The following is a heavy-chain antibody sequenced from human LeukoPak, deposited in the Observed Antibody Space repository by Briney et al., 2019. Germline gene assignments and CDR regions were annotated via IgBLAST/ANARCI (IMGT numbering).Heavy chain of an antibody. CDR3: ASRAPPEFTIFGVVEPDAFDI. D-gene: IGHD3-3*01. CDR1: GYSFTSYW. V-gene: IGHV5-51*01. J-gene: IGHJ3*02. CDR2: IYPGESDT. Sequence: GGSLKISCKGSGYSFTSYWIGWVRQMPGKGLEWMGIIYPGESDTRYSPSFQGQVNISADKSISTAYLQWSSLKASDTAMYYCASRAPPEFTIFGVVEPDAFDIWGQGTMVTVSS.